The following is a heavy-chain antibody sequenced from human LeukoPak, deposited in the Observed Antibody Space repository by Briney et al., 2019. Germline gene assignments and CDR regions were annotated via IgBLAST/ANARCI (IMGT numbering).Heavy chain of an antibody. CDR2: ISGSGGST. CDR1: GFTFSSYA. D-gene: IGHD3-16*02. J-gene: IGHJ5*02. V-gene: IGHV3-23*01. Sequence: PGGSLTLSCAASGFTFSSYALSWVRQAPGKGLEWVSAISGSGGSTYYADSVKGRFTTSRDNSKNTLYLQMNSLRAEDTAVYYCAKDASFMITFGGVVVQDWFDPWGQGTLVTVSS. CDR3: AKDASFMITFGGVVVQDWFDP.